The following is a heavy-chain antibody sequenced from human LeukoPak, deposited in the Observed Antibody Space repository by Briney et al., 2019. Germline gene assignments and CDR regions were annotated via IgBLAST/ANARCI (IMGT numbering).Heavy chain of an antibody. CDR2: IYHSGST. V-gene: IGHV4-38-2*02. D-gene: IGHD6-19*01. J-gene: IGHJ4*02. CDR1: GCSISSGYY. CDR3: ARDQYRDSSGWYFDY. Sequence: SSETLSLTCAVSGCSISSGYYWGWIRQPPGKGLEWIGSIYHSGSTYYNPSLKSRVTISVDTSKNQFSLKLSSVTAADTAVYYCARDQYRDSSGWYFDYWGQGTLVTVSS.